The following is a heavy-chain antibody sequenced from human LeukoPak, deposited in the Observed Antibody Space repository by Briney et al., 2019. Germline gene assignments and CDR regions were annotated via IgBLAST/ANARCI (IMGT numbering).Heavy chain of an antibody. J-gene: IGHJ5*02. CDR2: IYDSRST. CDR3: ARHDVP. Sequence: SESLSLTCTLSGRSIRSRYYYWGWIRQPGGKGLEWIGSIYDSRSTYYNPSLKTRVTISVDTTKNQFSLKLNSVTAADTAVYYCARHDVPWGQGTLVTVSS. CDR1: GRSIRSRYYY. V-gene: IGHV4-39*01.